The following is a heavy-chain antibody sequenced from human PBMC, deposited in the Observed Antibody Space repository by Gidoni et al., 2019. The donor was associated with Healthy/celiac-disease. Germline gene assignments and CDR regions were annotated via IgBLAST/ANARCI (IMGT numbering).Heavy chain of an antibody. Sequence: QLQLQESGPGLVQPSETLSLTCTVSGGSISSSRYYWGWIRQPPGKGLEWIGSIYYSGSTYYNPSLKSRVTISVDTSKNQFSLKLSSVTAADTAVYYCAREVVIRGPAFDIWGQGTMVTVSS. CDR2: IYYSGST. D-gene: IGHD3-22*01. CDR1: GGSISSSRYY. V-gene: IGHV4-39*07. CDR3: AREVVIRGPAFDI. J-gene: IGHJ3*02.